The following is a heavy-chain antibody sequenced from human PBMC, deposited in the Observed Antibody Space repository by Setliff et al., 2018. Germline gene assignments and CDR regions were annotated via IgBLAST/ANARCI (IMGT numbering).Heavy chain of an antibody. CDR2: IYHSGST. V-gene: IGHV4-4*01. CDR3: ARLQYSGSSDAPGRDPTKYYYYYGMDV. J-gene: IGHJ6*02. CDR1: GGSISSSNW. D-gene: IGHD1-26*01. Sequence: SETLSLTCAVSGGSISSSNWWSWVRQPPGKGLEWIGEIYHSGSTNYNPSLKSRVTISVDKSKNQFSLKLSSVTAADTAVYCCARLQYSGSSDAPGRDPTKYYYYYGMDVWGQGTTVTVSS.